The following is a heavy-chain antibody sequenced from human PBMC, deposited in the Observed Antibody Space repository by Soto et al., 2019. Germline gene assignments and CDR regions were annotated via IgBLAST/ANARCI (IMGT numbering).Heavy chain of an antibody. CDR3: ARGPSPVATWLDY. D-gene: IGHD5-12*01. J-gene: IGHJ4*02. V-gene: IGHV3-64*02. CDR2: ISGNGGTT. CDR1: GFTFSNYA. Sequence: EVQLVESGEGLVQPGGSLRLSCAASGFTFSNYAMHWVRQAPGKGLEYVSAISGNGGTTYYADSVKGRFTISRDNSKNTLYIQMGSLRAEDMAVYYCARGPSPVATWLDYWGQGTLVTVSS.